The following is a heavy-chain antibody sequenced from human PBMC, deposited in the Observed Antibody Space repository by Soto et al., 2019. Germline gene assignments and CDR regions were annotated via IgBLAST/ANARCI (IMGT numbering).Heavy chain of an antibody. D-gene: IGHD6-13*01. Sequence: QVQLVQSGAEVKKPGSSVKVSCKASGGTFSSYAISWVRQAPGQGLEWMGGIIPIFGTANYAPKFQGRFTITADESTSTAYMELRSLRSEDTAVYYCASRRGIASGLYGMDVRGQGTTVTVSS. CDR3: ASRRGIASGLYGMDV. J-gene: IGHJ6*02. CDR1: GGTFSSYA. V-gene: IGHV1-69*12. CDR2: IIPIFGTA.